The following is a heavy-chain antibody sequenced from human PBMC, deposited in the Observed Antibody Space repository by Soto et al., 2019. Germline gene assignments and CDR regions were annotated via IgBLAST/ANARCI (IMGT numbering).Heavy chain of an antibody. CDR2: ISYDGSNK. CDR3: AKVLLELLRYYYGMDV. J-gene: IGHJ6*02. V-gene: IGHV3-30*18. CDR1: VFTFISYG. D-gene: IGHD1-26*01. Sequence: GWSLRLSCAFSVFTFISYGMHWVRQAPGKGLEWVAVISYDGSNKYYADSVKGRFTMSRDNSKNTLYLQMNSLRAEDTAVYYCAKVLLELLRYYYGMDVWGQGTTVTVSS.